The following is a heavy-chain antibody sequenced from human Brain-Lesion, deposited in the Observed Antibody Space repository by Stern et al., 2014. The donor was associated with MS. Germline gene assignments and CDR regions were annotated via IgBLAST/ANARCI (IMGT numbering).Heavy chain of an antibody. Sequence: QVQLLESGPGLVKPSGTLSLTCAVSGGSISSSNWWSWVRQSPGKGLEWIGESDHSGSTIYNPSLKSRVTVSVDKSKNRFSLNLRSGPAADTAVYFCARFPASRPHVFDSWGQGTLVTVSS. D-gene: IGHD6-13*01. J-gene: IGHJ4*02. CDR1: GGSISSSNW. CDR2: SDHSGST. V-gene: IGHV4-4*02. CDR3: ARFPASRPHVFDS.